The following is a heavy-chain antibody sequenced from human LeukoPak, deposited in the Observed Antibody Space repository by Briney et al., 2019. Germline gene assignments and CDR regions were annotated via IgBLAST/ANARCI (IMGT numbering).Heavy chain of an antibody. CDR3: AKGLRTTVTTYFDY. D-gene: IGHD4-17*01. J-gene: IGHJ4*02. Sequence: PGGSRRLSCAASGFTFSSYAMTWVRQAPGKGLEWVSGISGSGGSTYYADSVKGRFTISRDNSKNTLYLQMNSLRAEDTAVYYCAKGLRTTVTTYFDYWGQGTRLSVSS. CDR1: GFTFSSYA. CDR2: ISGSGGST. V-gene: IGHV3-23*01.